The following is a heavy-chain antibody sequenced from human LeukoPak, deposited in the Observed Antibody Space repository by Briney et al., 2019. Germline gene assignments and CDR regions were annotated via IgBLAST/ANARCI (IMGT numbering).Heavy chain of an antibody. Sequence: SSETLSLTCTVSGGSISSSSYYWGWIRQPPGKGLEWIGSIYYSGSTYYNPSLKSRVTISVDTSKNQFSLKLSSVTAADTAVYYCARRDYYGSGPLDYWGQGTLVTVSS. V-gene: IGHV4-39*01. J-gene: IGHJ4*02. CDR3: ARRDYYGSGPLDY. CDR1: GGSISSSSYY. CDR2: IYYSGST. D-gene: IGHD3-10*01.